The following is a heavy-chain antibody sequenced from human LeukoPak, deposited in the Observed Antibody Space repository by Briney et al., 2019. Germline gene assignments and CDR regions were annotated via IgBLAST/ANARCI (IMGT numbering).Heavy chain of an antibody. J-gene: IGHJ4*02. V-gene: IGHV1-69*05. D-gene: IGHD6-13*01. CDR1: GGTFSSYA. CDR3: ARDVGDTYSSSWYYFDY. CDR2: IIPIFGTA. Sequence: SVKVSCKASGGTFSSYAISWVRQVPGQGLEWMGRIIPIFGTANYAQKFQGRVTITTDESTSTAYMELSSLRSEDTAVYYCARDVGDTYSSSWYYFDYWGQGTLVTVSS.